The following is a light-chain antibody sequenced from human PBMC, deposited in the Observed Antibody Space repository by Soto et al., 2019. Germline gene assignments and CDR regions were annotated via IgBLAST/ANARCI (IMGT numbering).Light chain of an antibody. V-gene: IGKV3-15*01. CDR3: QKYNTWPRT. CDR1: QSFTSS. J-gene: IGKJ1*01. Sequence: DTVVTQSPATLSLSPGETASLSCRASQSFTSSLAWYQQKTGQAPRLLIYGESTRATGIPDRFSGSGSGTELNLTISKLQSEDFAVYYCQKYNTWPRTCGQGAKVDIK. CDR2: GES.